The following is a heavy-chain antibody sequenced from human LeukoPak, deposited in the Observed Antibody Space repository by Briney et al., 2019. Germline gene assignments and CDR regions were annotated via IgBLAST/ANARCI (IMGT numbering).Heavy chain of an antibody. D-gene: IGHD3-10*01. CDR2: ISAGNGNT. V-gene: IGHV1-3*01. J-gene: IGHJ4*02. CDR1: GYTFTSYA. CDR3: ARYYGSGSYYRIHPFDY. Sequence: GASVKVSCKASGYTFTSYAMHWVRQAPGQRLEGMGWISAGNGNTKYSQKFQGRVTITRDTSASTAYMELSSLRSEDTAVYYCARYYGSGSYYRIHPFDYWGQGTLVTVSS.